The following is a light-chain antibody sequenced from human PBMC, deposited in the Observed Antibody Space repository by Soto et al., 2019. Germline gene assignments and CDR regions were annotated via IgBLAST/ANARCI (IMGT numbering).Light chain of an antibody. J-gene: IGLJ2*01. CDR1: SSDVGGYNY. CDR2: DVS. Sequence: QSVLTQPRSVSGSPGQSVTISCTGTSSDVGGYNYVSWYQQHPGKAPKLMIYDVSKRPSGVPDRFPGSKSGNTASLTISGLQAEDEADYYCCSYAGSYVVFGGGTKLTVL. CDR3: CSYAGSYVV. V-gene: IGLV2-11*01.